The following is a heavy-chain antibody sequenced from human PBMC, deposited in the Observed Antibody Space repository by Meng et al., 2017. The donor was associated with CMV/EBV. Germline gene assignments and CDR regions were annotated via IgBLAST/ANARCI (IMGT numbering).Heavy chain of an antibody. CDR1: GYSISSGYY. Sequence: GSLSLTCTVSGYSISSGYYWGWIRQPPGKGLEWIGSIYHSGSTYYNPSLKSRVTISVDTSKNQFSLNLTSVTAADTAVYYCARVTPSIVGATSFDYWGQGTLVTVSS. V-gene: IGHV4-38-2*02. CDR2: IYHSGST. D-gene: IGHD1-26*01. CDR3: ARVTPSIVGATSFDY. J-gene: IGHJ4*02.